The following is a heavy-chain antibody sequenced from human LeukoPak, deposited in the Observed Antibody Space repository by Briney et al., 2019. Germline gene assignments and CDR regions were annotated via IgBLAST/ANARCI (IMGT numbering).Heavy chain of an antibody. V-gene: IGHV3-7*04. CDR1: GFTFSSYW. J-gene: IGHJ4*02. CDR2: MKQDGSEK. D-gene: IGHD5-24*01. Sequence: GGSLRLSCAASGFTFSSYWMSWVRQAPGKALAWVANMKQDGSEKYYVDSVKGRFTISRDNAKNSLYLQMNSLRAEDTAVFYCARERGWPLHYFDYWGQGTLVTVSS. CDR3: ARERGWPLHYFDY.